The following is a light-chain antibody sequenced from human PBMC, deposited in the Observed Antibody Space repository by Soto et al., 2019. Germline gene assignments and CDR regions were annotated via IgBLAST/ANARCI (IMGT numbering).Light chain of an antibody. J-gene: IGKJ1*01. CDR2: GAS. V-gene: IGKV3-15*01. Sequence: EIVMTQSPATLSVPPGERATLSCRASQSVSSNLAWYQQKPGQAPRLLIYGASTRATDIPARFSGSGSGTEFTLTISSLQSEDFAIYYCQQYNNWPRRFGQGTKVEIK. CDR3: QQYNNWPRR. CDR1: QSVSSN.